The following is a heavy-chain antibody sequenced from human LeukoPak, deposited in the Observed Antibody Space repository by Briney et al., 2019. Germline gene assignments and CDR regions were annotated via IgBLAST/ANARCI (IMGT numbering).Heavy chain of an antibody. J-gene: IGHJ4*02. D-gene: IGHD1-1*01. V-gene: IGHV4-59*12. CDR1: GGSISNSY. CDR3: ARLRDLYNIFDY. CDR2: IYYSGIT. Sequence: SETLSLTCTVSGGSISNSYWSWIRQPPGKGLEWIGYIYYSGITNYNPSLKSRATISVDTPKNQFSLKLSSVTAADTAVYYCARLRDLYNIFDYWGQGTLVTVSS.